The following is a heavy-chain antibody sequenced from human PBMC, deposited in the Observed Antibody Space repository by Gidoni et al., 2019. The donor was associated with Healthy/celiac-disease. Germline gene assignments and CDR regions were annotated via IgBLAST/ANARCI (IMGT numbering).Heavy chain of an antibody. CDR1: GFIFFTAW. CDR2: IKSKTDGGTT. Sequence: EVQLVVSGGGLVKPGGSVRFSCAASGFIFFTAWMSWVRQAPGKGLEWVGRIKSKTDGGTTDYAAPVKGRLTISRDDAKNTLYLQMNSMKTEDTAVYYGTTDYGDYEISAFDIWGQGTMVTVSS. J-gene: IGHJ3*02. V-gene: IGHV3-15*01. D-gene: IGHD4-17*01. CDR3: TTDYGDYEISAFDI.